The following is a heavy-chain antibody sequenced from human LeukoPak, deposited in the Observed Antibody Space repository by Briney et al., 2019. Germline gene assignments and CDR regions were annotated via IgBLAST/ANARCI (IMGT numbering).Heavy chain of an antibody. V-gene: IGHV3-11*01. J-gene: IGHJ2*01. CDR3: ARDRRHLRGYFDL. CDR2: ISSSGSTI. Sequence: PGGSLRLSCAASGFTFSDYYMSWIRQGPGKGLEWVSYISSSGSTIYYADSVKGRFTISRDNAKNSLYLQMNSLRAEDTAVYYCARDRRHLRGYFDLWGRGTLVTVSS. CDR1: GFTFSDYY.